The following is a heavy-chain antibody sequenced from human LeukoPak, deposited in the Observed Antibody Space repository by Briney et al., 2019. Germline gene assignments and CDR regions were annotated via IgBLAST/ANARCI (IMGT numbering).Heavy chain of an antibody. D-gene: IGHD6-6*01. J-gene: IGHJ5*02. Sequence: TGGSLRLSCTASGLTFTNYWMIWVRQAPGKGLEWVANINHDASEKYYVGFVEGRFTISRDNARNSLFLQMNSLRAEDTGVYYCATSSYSSSSSWGQGTLVTVSS. CDR1: GLTFTNYW. CDR3: ATSSYSSSSS. V-gene: IGHV3-7*01. CDR2: INHDASEK.